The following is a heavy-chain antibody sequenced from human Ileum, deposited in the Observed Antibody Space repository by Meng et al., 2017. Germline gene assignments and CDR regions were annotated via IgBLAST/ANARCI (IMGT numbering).Heavy chain of an antibody. CDR1: GFTFNNYA. CDR3: AKDQSFDP. J-gene: IGHJ5*02. V-gene: IGHV3-23*01. Sequence: GGSLRLSCAASGFTFNNYAMSWVRQAPGKGLEWVSSISGSGDTTYYADSVKGRFAISRDSSKNTMYLQLSSLRADDTAVYYCAKDQSFDPWGQGTLVTGYS. CDR2: ISGSGDTT.